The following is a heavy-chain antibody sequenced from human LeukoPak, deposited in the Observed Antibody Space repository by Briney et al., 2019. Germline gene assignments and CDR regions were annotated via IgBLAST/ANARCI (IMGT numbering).Heavy chain of an antibody. D-gene: IGHD6-13*01. Sequence: GGSLRLSCAASGFSFSNYGMHWVRQAPGKGLEWVAVIWYDGSDKYYADSVKGRFTISRDNAKSTLYLQMNGLRAEDTAVYYCAGGGYTSSWASWFDPWGQGTLVTVSS. CDR2: IWYDGSDK. V-gene: IGHV3-33*01. CDR3: AGGGYTSSWASWFDP. J-gene: IGHJ5*02. CDR1: GFSFSNYG.